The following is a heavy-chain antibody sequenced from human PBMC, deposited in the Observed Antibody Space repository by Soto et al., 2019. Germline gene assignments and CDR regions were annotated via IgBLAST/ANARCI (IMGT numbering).Heavy chain of an antibody. CDR2: IIPIFGTA. V-gene: IGHV1-69*06. CDR3: ARGKTYYYDSSGYYLFDY. J-gene: IGHJ4*02. D-gene: IGHD3-22*01. CDR1: GGTFSSYS. Sequence: ASVKVSCKASGGTFSSYSISWVRQAPGQGLEWMGGIIPIFGTANYAQKFQGRVTITADKSTSTAYMELSSLRSEDTAVYYCARGKTYYYDSSGYYLFDYWGQGTLVTVSS.